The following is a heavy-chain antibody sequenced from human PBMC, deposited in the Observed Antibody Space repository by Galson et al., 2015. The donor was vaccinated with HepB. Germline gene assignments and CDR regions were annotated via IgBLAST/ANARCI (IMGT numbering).Heavy chain of an antibody. CDR3: ARERGGYCSSTSCYTHWFDP. CDR1: GFTFSSYA. V-gene: IGHV3-30-3*01. Sequence: SLRLSCAASGFTFSSYAMHWVRQAPGKGLEWVAVISYDGSNKYYADSVKGRFTISRDNSKNTLYLQMNSLRAEDTAVYYCARERGGYCSSTSCYTHWFDPWGQGTLVTVSS. D-gene: IGHD2-2*02. CDR2: ISYDGSNK. J-gene: IGHJ5*02.